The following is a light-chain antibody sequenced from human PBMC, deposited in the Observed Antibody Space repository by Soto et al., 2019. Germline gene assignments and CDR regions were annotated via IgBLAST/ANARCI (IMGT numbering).Light chain of an antibody. J-gene: IGKJ1*01. Sequence: EIVLTQSPATLSLSPGERATLSCRASQSVSSYLAWYQQKPGQAPRLLIYGASTRATGIPARFSGGGSGTEFTLTISSLQSEDFAVYYCQQFHNWPPATFGQGTKVDIK. V-gene: IGKV3-15*01. CDR1: QSVSSY. CDR3: QQFHNWPPAT. CDR2: GAS.